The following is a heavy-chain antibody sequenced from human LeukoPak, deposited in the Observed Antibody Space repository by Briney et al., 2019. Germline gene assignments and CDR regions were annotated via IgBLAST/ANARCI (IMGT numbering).Heavy chain of an antibody. Sequence: SQTLSLTCTVSGGSISSGGYYWSWIRQPPGKGLEWIGYIYHSGSTYYNPSLKSRVTISVDRSKNQFSLKLSSVTAADTAVYYCARGYSGITGTTGREGYYYYMGVWGKGTTVTVSS. D-gene: IGHD1-7*01. J-gene: IGHJ6*03. CDR2: IYHSGST. CDR1: GGSISSGGYY. V-gene: IGHV4-30-2*01. CDR3: ARGYSGITGTTGREGYYYYMGV.